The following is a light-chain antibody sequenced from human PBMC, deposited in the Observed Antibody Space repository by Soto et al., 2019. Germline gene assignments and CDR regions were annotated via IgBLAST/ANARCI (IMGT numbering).Light chain of an antibody. CDR1: QSVSSTY. Sequence: LVFTQSPVTLSLSPGDRATLSCRASQSVSSTYLAWYQQKPGQAPRLLLYDASSRATGIADRFSGSGSGTDFTLTISRLEPADSAAYYYQQRKHWPPITFGQGTRLEIK. CDR3: QQRKHWPPIT. V-gene: IGKV3D-20*02. J-gene: IGKJ5*01. CDR2: DAS.